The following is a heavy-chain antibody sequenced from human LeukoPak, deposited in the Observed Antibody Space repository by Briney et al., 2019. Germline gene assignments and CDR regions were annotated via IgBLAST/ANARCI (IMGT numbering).Heavy chain of an antibody. CDR3: ARDWCSSSSCCRRFDS. Sequence: PGGSLRLSCAASGFTFSSYAMSWVRQAPGKGLEWVSAISGSGGSTYYADSVKGRFTISRDNSKNTLYLQMNSLRAEDTAVYYCARDWCSSSSCCRRFDSWGQGTLVTVSS. V-gene: IGHV3-23*01. CDR1: GFTFSSYA. J-gene: IGHJ4*02. D-gene: IGHD2-15*01. CDR2: ISGSGGST.